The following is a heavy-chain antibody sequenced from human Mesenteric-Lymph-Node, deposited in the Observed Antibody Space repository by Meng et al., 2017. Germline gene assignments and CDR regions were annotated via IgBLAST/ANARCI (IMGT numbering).Heavy chain of an antibody. CDR1: GGSISSDKFY. V-gene: IGHV4-61*02. J-gene: IGHJ4*02. CDR3: ASVPRYDYDSSGHY. CDR2: VHSSGST. Sequence: SETLSLTCSVSGGSISSDKFYWSWFRQPAGKGLEWIGRVHSSGSTNYNPSLKSRVTMSVDTSKNQFSLNLSSVTAADTAVYYCASVPRYDYDSSGHYWGQGTLVTVSS. D-gene: IGHD3-22*01.